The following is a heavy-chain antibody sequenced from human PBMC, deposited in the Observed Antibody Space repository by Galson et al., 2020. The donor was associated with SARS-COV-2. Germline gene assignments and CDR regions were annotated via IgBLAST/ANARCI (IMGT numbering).Heavy chain of an antibody. D-gene: IGHD1-1*01. CDR3: ARDPSDWTFFDY. Sequence: SQTLSPTCAISGDNVSSNRAAWNWIRQSPSRGLEWLGRTYYRSKWNNDYAVSMKGRLIINADTSENQFSLQLDSVTPEDTAVYYCARDPSDWTFFDYWGQGTLVTVSS. CDR1: GDNVSSNRAA. J-gene: IGHJ4*02. CDR2: TYYRSKWNN. V-gene: IGHV6-1*01.